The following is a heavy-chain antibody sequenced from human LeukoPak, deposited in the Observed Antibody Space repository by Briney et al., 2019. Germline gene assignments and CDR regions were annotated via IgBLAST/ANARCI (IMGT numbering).Heavy chain of an antibody. CDR1: GGSFSGYY. CDR3: ARYSYYYYGMDV. Sequence: PSETLSLTCAVYGGSFSGYYWSWIRQPPGKGLEWIGEINHSGSTNYNPSLKSRVTISVDTSKNQFSLKLSSVTAADTAVYYCARYSYYYYGMDVWGQGTTVTVSS. D-gene: IGHD2-15*01. J-gene: IGHJ6*02. CDR2: INHSGST. V-gene: IGHV4-34*01.